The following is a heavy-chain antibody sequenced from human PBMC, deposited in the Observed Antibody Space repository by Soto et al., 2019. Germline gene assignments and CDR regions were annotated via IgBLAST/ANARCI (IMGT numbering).Heavy chain of an antibody. CDR3: AKIQGDSGDYWDAFDL. J-gene: IGHJ3*01. V-gene: IGHV3-23*01. Sequence: EVQLLASGGGLVQPGGSLRLSCAASGFTFGLYAMSWVRQAPGKGLEWVSTLSDSGGATYYADSVKGRFTISRDNSKNTLYLQINSLRAEDTAIYYCAKIQGDSGDYWDAFDLWGQGTVVTVSS. D-gene: IGHD5-12*01. CDR2: LSDSGGAT. CDR1: GFTFGLYA.